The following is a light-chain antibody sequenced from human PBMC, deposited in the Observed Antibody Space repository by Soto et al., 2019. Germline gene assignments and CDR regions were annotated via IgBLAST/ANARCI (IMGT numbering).Light chain of an antibody. Sequence: QSLLAQPPSVSGAPGQKVTISCTGSSSNIGAGYDLHWYQQRPGTAPKLLLYGNSNRPSGVPDRFSGSKSGTSAPLAITGLQAEDEADYYCQSYDSSLSAYVFGTGTKSPS. J-gene: IGLJ1*01. V-gene: IGLV1-40*01. CDR3: QSYDSSLSAYV. CDR1: SSNIGAGYD. CDR2: GNS.